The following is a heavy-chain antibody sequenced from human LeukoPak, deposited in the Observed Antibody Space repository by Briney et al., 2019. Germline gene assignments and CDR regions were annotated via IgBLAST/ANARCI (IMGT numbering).Heavy chain of an antibody. CDR2: LYSGGNT. CDR1: GFTVSSNY. V-gene: IGHV3-66*01. Sequence: GGSLRLSCAASGFTVSSNYMSWVRQAPGKGLEWVSVLYSGGNTYLADSVKGRFTISRDNSKNTVFLQMSSLRAEDTAVYYCARYGSGSHNFDVWGQGTMVTVSS. J-gene: IGHJ3*01. D-gene: IGHD3-10*01. CDR3: ARYGSGSHNFDV.